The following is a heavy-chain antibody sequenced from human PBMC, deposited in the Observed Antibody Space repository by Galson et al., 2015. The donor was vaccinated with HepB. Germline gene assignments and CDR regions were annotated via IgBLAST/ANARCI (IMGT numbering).Heavy chain of an antibody. CDR2: IYYSGST. V-gene: IGHV4-59*08. CDR1: GGSISSYY. Sequence: SETLSLTCTVSGGSISSYYWSWIRQPPGKGLEWIGYIYYSGSTNYNPSLKSRVTISVDTSKNQFSLKLSSVTAADTAVYYCARLGPYYYDTNDAFDIWGQGTMVTVSS. D-gene: IGHD3-22*01. CDR3: ARLGPYYYDTNDAFDI. J-gene: IGHJ3*02.